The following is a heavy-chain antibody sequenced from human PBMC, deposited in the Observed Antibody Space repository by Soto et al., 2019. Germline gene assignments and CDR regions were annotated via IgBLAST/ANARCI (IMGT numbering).Heavy chain of an antibody. CDR3: AKVKYSDHPHHSAH. Sequence: EVQLLESGGGLVQPGGSLRLSCAASGLTFSNYAMGWVRQAPGKGLAWVSHISGSGGSTDHADSAKGRFTISRDISNTTLQLQMNRLRAEDTAVYYWAKVKYSDHPHHSAHWGKGTLVTVSS. CDR1: GLTFSNYA. V-gene: IGHV3-23*01. CDR2: ISGSGGST. J-gene: IGHJ4*02. D-gene: IGHD5-12*01.